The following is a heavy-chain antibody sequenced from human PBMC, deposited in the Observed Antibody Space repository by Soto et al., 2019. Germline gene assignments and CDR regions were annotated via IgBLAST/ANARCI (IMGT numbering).Heavy chain of an antibody. CDR2: INPSNGHR. CDR1: GYSFAYYG. D-gene: IGHD3-22*01. J-gene: IGHJ5*02. Sequence: QVQLVQSGAELRKPGASVKVSCQASGYSFAYYGINWVRQAPGQGLEWMAWINPSNGHRHYAQKFDDRLTMTTATSTNTVYMELRSLKSDDTAIYYCARDRLRGYDNSGFFSWGQGTLVTVSS. V-gene: IGHV1-18*01. CDR3: ARDRLRGYDNSGFFS.